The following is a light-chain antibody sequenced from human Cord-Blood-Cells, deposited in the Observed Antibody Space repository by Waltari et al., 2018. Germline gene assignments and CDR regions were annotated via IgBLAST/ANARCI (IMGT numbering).Light chain of an antibody. V-gene: IGKV4-1*01. CDR2: WAS. J-gene: IGKJ4*01. CDR1: QSVLYSSNNKNY. Sequence: EIVRTPSPDSLSVSLCARATINCKSRQSVLYSSNNKNYLAWYQQKPGQPPKLLIYWASTRESGVPDRFSGSGSGTDFTLTISSLQAEDVAVYYCQQYYSTPLTFGGGTKVEIK. CDR3: QQYYSTPLT.